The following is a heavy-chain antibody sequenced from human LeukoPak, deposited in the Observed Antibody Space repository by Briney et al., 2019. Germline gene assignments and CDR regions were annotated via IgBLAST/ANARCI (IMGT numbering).Heavy chain of an antibody. CDR3: ARDRVGIAVAFDY. J-gene: IGHJ4*02. CDR1: GFTFSSYE. Sequence: GGSLRLSCAASGFTFSSYEMNWVRQAPGKGLEWVSSISSTSSYIYYADSVKGRFTISRNNAKNSLYLQMNSLRAEDTAVYYCARDRVGIAVAFDYWGQGTLVPVSS. D-gene: IGHD6-19*01. CDR2: ISSTSSYI. V-gene: IGHV3-21*01.